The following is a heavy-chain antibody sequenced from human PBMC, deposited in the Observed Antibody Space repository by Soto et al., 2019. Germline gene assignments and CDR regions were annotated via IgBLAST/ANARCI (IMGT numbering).Heavy chain of an antibody. J-gene: IGHJ4*02. CDR3: APQGVGATGYLY. D-gene: IGHD1-26*01. CDR2: ISSSSSYI. V-gene: IGHV3-21*01. CDR1: GFTFESYT. Sequence: PGGSLRLSCAASGFTFESYTMDWVRQAPGKGLEWVSSISSSSSYIFYADSVKGRFTISRDNTENSLYLQVNSLRVEDTAMYYCAPQGVGATGYLYCGQGTLVTVSS.